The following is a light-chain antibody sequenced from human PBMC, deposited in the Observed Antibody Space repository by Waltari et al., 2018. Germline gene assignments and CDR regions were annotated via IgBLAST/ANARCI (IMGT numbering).Light chain of an antibody. V-gene: IGKV3-15*01. CDR2: GAS. CDR1: QSVSSN. Sequence: EIVMTQSPATLSVSPGERATLSCRASQSVSSNLAWYQQKPGQAPRLLIQGASTRATDIPARFSGSGSGTEFTLTISSLQSEDFAVYYCQQYNNWPVWTFGQGTKVEIK. CDR3: QQYNNWPVWT. J-gene: IGKJ1*01.